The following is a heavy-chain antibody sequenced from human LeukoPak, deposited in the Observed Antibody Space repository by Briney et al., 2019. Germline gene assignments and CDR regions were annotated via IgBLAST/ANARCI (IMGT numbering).Heavy chain of an antibody. Sequence: ASVKVSCKASGYTFTGYYMHWVRQAPGQGLEWMGWINPNSGGTNYAQKFQGRVTMTRDTSISTAYMELSRLRSDDTAVYYCARERTSIAARILGYWGQGSLVTVSS. CDR1: GYTFTGYY. CDR3: ARERTSIAARILGY. V-gene: IGHV1-2*02. D-gene: IGHD6-6*01. J-gene: IGHJ4*02. CDR2: INPNSGGT.